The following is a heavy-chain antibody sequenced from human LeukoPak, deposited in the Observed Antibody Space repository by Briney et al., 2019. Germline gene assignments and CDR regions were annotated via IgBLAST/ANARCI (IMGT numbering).Heavy chain of an antibody. CDR2: IYYSGST. V-gene: IGHV4-59*01. Sequence: PSETLSLTCTVSGGSISSYYWSWIRQPPGKGLEWIGYIYYSGSTNYNPSLKSRVTISVDTSKNQFSLKLSSVTAADTAVYYCARARYYYDSSGYWPRGYYFDYWGQGTLVTVSS. D-gene: IGHD3-22*01. CDR1: GGSISSYY. J-gene: IGHJ4*02. CDR3: ARARYYYDSSGYWPRGYYFDY.